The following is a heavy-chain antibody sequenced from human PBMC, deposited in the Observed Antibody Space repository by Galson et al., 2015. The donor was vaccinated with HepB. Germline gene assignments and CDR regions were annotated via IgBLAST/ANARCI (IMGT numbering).Heavy chain of an antibody. CDR2: IDYSGST. CDR1: GGSIRTFY. J-gene: IGHJ6*02. D-gene: IGHD6-6*01. CDR3: AREASSSFYYGLDV. V-gene: IGHV4-59*12. Sequence: LSLTCTVSGGSIRTFYWSWIRQPPGKGLEWIGYIDYSGSTNYNPSLKSRVTISIDTSKNQFSLKVNSVTAADTAVYFCAREASSSFYYGLDVWGQGTTVTVSS.